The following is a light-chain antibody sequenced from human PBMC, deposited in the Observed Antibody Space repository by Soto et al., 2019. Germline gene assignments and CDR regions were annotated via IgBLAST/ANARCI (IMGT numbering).Light chain of an antibody. V-gene: IGKV1-12*01. Sequence: DIPMTQSPSSVSASVGDTVTITCRASQDINSRLAWFQQKPGRAPKYLIQAASILQSGFPSRFAGSGSGTDFTRTINTLQPEDFATYYCLQVKSFPRTFGQGTKVEI. J-gene: IGKJ1*01. CDR1: QDINSR. CDR3: LQVKSFPRT. CDR2: AAS.